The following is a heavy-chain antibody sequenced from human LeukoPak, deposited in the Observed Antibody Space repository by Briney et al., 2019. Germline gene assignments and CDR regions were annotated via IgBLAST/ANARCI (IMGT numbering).Heavy chain of an antibody. V-gene: IGHV3-7*01. Sequence: PGGSLRLSCAASEFTFSRYWMSWVRQAPGKGLEWVANIKQDGGEKYYLDSVKGRFTVSRDNAKNSLYLQMSSLRAEDTAVYYCARVGARQILEYWGQGTLVTVSS. D-gene: IGHD4-17*01. J-gene: IGHJ4*02. CDR2: IKQDGGEK. CDR3: ARVGARQILEY. CDR1: EFTFSRYW.